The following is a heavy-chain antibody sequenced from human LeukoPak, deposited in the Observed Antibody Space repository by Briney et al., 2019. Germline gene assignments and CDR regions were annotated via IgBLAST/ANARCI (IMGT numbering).Heavy chain of an antibody. J-gene: IGHJ4*02. CDR1: GDSIIGYY. D-gene: IGHD3-22*01. Sequence: SETLSLTCTVSGDSIIGYYWSWIRQSPGKGLEWIGYIYNTVDTNYNPSLKSRVTVSVDMSKKQFSLRLTSVTAADTAVYYCARRRNYDSSGYNPTYYFDYWGQGILVTVSS. V-gene: IGHV4-59*01. CDR2: IYNTVDT. CDR3: ARRRNYDSSGYNPTYYFDY.